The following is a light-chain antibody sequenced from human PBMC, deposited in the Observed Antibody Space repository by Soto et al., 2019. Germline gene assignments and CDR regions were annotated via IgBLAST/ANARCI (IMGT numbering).Light chain of an antibody. CDR1: QSVSTY. CDR3: QQYNNWPRT. J-gene: IGKJ1*01. CDR2: GAS. Sequence: EIVLTQSPGTLSLSPGEGATLSCRASQSVSTYLAWYQQKPGQAPRLLIYGASTRATGIPARFSGSGSGTEFTLTISSLQSEDFAVYYCQQYNNWPRTFGQGTKVHIK. V-gene: IGKV3-15*01.